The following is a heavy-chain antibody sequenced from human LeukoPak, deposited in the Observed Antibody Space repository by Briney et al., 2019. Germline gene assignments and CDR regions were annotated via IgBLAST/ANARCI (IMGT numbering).Heavy chain of an antibody. CDR2: IYHSGST. D-gene: IGHD6-25*01. CDR3: ARAGRAVAAGTGFDP. CDR1: GGSISSGGYY. Sequence: PSQTLSLTCTVSGGSISSGGYYWSWIRQPPGKGLERIGYIYHSGSTYYNPSLKSRVTISVDRSKNQFSLKLSSVTAADTAVYYCARAGRAVAAGTGFDPWGQGTLVTVSS. V-gene: IGHV4-30-2*01. J-gene: IGHJ5*02.